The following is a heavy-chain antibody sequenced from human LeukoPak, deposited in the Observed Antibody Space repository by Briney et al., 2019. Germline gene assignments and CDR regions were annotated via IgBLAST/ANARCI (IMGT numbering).Heavy chain of an antibody. CDR3: ASEYYDFWSGYPEGAFDI. V-gene: IGHV1-69*05. J-gene: IGHJ3*02. D-gene: IGHD3-3*01. Sequence: GASVKVSCKASGGTFSSYAMSWVRQAPGQGLEWMGGIIPIFGTANYAQKFQGRGTITTDESTSTAYMELGSLRSEDTAVYYCASEYYDFWSGYPEGAFDIWGQGTMVTVSS. CDR1: GGTFSSYA. CDR2: IIPIFGTA.